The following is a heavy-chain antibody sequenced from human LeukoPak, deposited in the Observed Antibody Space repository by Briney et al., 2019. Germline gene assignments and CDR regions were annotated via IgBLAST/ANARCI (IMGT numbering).Heavy chain of an antibody. CDR1: GYTFTSYG. CDR2: ISAYNGNT. D-gene: IGHD3-22*01. V-gene: IGHV1-18*01. J-gene: IGHJ4*02. CDR3: ARGFGSYYDSSGSSDY. Sequence: ASVKLSCKASGYTFTSYGISWVRQAPGQGLEWMGWISAYNGNTNYAQKLQGRVTMTTDTSTSTAYMELGSLRSDDTAVYYCARGFGSYYDSSGSSDYWGQGTLVTVSS.